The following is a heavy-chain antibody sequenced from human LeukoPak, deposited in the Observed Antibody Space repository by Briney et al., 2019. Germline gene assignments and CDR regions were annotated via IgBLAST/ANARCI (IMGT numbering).Heavy chain of an antibody. Sequence: SLRLSCAASGFTFDDYAMHWVRQAPGKGLEWVSGISWNSGSIGYADSVKGRFTISRDNAKNSLYLQMNSLRAEDTALYYCAKDKGIAVAGTGYFDYWGQGTLVTVSS. CDR2: ISWNSGSI. CDR1: GFTFDDYA. J-gene: IGHJ4*02. V-gene: IGHV3-9*01. D-gene: IGHD6-19*01. CDR3: AKDKGIAVAGTGYFDY.